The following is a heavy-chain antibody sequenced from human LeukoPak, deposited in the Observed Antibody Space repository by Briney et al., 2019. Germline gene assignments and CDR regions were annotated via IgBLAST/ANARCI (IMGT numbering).Heavy chain of an antibody. V-gene: IGHV3-48*01. CDR3: ARARYCSSTSCFLDY. Sequence: GGSLRLSCAASGFTFSSYSMNWVRQAPGKGLEWVSYISSSSSTIYYADSVKGRFTISRDNSKNTLYLQMNSLTAEDTALHYCARARYCSSTSCFLDYWGQGTLVTVSS. CDR1: GFTFSSYS. D-gene: IGHD2-2*01. CDR2: ISSSSSTI. J-gene: IGHJ4*02.